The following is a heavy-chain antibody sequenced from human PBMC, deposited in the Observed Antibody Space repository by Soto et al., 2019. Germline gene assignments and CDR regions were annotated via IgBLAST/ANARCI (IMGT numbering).Heavy chain of an antibody. CDR1: GGSISSGGYY. CDR3: ARDRPDGDSGYDSGVFDY. CDR2: IYYSGST. V-gene: IGHV4-31*03. Sequence: SETLSLTCTVSGGSISSGGYYWSWIRQHPGKGLEWIGYIYYSGSTYYNPSLKSRVTISVDTSKNQFSLKLSSVTAADTAVYYCARDRPDGDSGYDSGVFDYWGQGTLVTVSS. D-gene: IGHD5-12*01. J-gene: IGHJ4*02.